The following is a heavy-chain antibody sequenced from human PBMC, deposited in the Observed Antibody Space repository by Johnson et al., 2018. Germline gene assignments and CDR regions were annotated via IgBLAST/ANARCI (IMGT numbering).Heavy chain of an antibody. D-gene: IGHD6-19*01. CDR1: GVTLSTSI. J-gene: IGHJ3*02. CDR3: AREKYSSGRAGSFPI. Sequence: QVQLVESGGGVVQPGTSLRLSCGVSGVTLSTSIIHWVRQAPGKGLEWVALISHDEITKSYGDSAKDRFTISRDTSKNTVYLQMNSLSVVDTAVYYCAREKYSSGRAGSFPIGGQGTMVTVSP. CDR2: ISHDEITK. V-gene: IGHV3-30*03.